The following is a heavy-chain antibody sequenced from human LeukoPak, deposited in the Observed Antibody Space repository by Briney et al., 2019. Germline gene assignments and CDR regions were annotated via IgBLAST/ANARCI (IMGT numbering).Heavy chain of an antibody. CDR3: AKVLDYDRTNGEYYYYGMDV. Sequence: GGSLRLSCAASGFTFSSYAMSWVRQAPGKGLEWVSAISGSGGSTYYADSVKGRFTISRDNSKDTLYLQMNSLRAEDTAVYYCAKVLDYDRTNGEYYYYGMDVWGQGTTVTVSS. CDR2: ISGSGGST. V-gene: IGHV3-23*01. J-gene: IGHJ6*02. D-gene: IGHD3-22*01. CDR1: GFTFSSYA.